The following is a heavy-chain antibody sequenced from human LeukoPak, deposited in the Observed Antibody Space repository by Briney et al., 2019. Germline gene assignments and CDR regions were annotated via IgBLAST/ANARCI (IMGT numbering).Heavy chain of an antibody. D-gene: IGHD3-22*01. J-gene: IGHJ6*02. CDR1: GGSISSSNW. CDR2: IYHSGST. CDR3: ARRERWCYYDTSGAGHSGYFYGLDV. Sequence: SETLSLTCAVSGGSISSSNWWSWVRQPPGKGLEWIGEIYHSGSTNYNPSLKSRVTISVDTSKNQVSLKLSSVTAADTAVYYCARRERWCYYDTSGAGHSGYFYGLDVWGQGTTVTVSS. V-gene: IGHV4-4*02.